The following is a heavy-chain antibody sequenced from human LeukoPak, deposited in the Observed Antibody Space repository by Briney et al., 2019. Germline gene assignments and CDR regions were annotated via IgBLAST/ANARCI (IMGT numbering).Heavy chain of an antibody. Sequence: PGGSLRLSCAASGSTFIGYWMDWVRQVPGKGLEWVANIKQDGSEKYYVDSVKGRFTISRDNAKNSLYLQLNSLRAEDTAVYYCAGGTGWLTDYWGQGTLVTVSS. D-gene: IGHD6-19*01. CDR1: GSTFIGYW. CDR2: IKQDGSEK. V-gene: IGHV3-7*04. J-gene: IGHJ4*02. CDR3: AGGTGWLTDY.